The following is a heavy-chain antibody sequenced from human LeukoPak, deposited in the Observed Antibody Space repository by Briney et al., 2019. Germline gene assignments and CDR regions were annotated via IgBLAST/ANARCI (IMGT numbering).Heavy chain of an antibody. CDR3: ASLRGGTPSY. CDR2: INHSGST. J-gene: IGHJ4*02. D-gene: IGHD3-16*01. Sequence: PSETLSLTCAVYGGSFSGYYWSWIRQPPGKGLEWIGEINHSGSTNYNPSLKSRVTISVDTSKNQFSLKLSSVTAADTAVYYCASLRGGTPSYWGQGTPVTVSS. CDR1: GGSFSGYY. V-gene: IGHV4-34*01.